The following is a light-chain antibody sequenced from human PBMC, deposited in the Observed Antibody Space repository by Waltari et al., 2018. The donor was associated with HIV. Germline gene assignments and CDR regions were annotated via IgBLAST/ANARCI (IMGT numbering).Light chain of an antibody. CDR2: DVR. V-gene: IGLV2-14*03. J-gene: IGLJ2*01. Sequence: QSALTQPASVSGSPGQSINISCTGTNSDVGGYDYVSWYQQYPGKAPKLIIFDVRNRHSGVSHRFSGSKSGNTAALAISGLQAEDEADFYCSSYASTTTSHVVFGGGTKLTVL. CDR3: SSYASTTTSHVV. CDR1: NSDVGGYDY.